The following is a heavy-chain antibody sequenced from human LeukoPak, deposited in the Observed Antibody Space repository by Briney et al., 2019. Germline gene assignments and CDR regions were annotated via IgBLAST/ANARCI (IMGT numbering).Heavy chain of an antibody. CDR2: ISTSGGTT. D-gene: IGHD2-15*01. CDR3: VKESSGGTLNWFDP. Sequence: GRSLRLSCAASGFTFSSYAMHWVRQAPGKGLEWVSDISTSGGTTNYADSVKGRFTISRDNSKNTLYLQMNSLRAEDTAVYYCVKESSGGTLNWFDPWGQGILVTVSS. V-gene: IGHV3-23*01. J-gene: IGHJ5*02. CDR1: GFTFSSYA.